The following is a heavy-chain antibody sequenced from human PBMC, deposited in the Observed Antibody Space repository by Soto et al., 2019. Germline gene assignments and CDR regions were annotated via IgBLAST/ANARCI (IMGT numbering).Heavy chain of an antibody. J-gene: IGHJ4*02. CDR3: ARSYGYSAPFDY. Sequence: PSVKVSCKASGYTFTSYDINWVRQATGQGLEWMGWMNPNSGNTGYAQKFQGRVTMTRNTSIRTAYMELSSLRSEDTAVYYCARSYGYSAPFDYRGQGTLVTVSS. CDR1: GYTFTSYD. D-gene: IGHD5-18*01. V-gene: IGHV1-8*01. CDR2: MNPNSGNT.